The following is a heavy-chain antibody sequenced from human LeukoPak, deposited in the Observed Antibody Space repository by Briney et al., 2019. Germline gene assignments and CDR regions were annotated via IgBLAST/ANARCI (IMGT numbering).Heavy chain of an antibody. CDR2: INAGNGNT. D-gene: IGHD1-7*01. CDR1: GYTFTSYA. Sequence: ASVKVSCKASGYTFTSYAVHWVRQAPGQRLEWMGWINAGNGNTKYSQEFQGRVTITRDTSASTAYMELSSLRSEDMAVYYCARGKLELRARWFDPWGQGTLVTVSS. V-gene: IGHV1-3*03. CDR3: ARGKLELRARWFDP. J-gene: IGHJ5*02.